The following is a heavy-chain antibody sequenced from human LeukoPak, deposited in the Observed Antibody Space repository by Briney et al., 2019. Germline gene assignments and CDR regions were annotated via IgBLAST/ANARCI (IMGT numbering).Heavy chain of an antibody. J-gene: IGHJ6*02. V-gene: IGHV3-9*01. CDR2: ISWNSGSI. Sequence: GRSLRLSCAASGFTFDDYAMHWVRQAPGKGLEWVSGISWNSGSIGYADSVKGRFTISRDNAKNSLYLQMNSLRAEDTALYYCAKAWYSSSWQPYYYGMDVWGQGTTVTVSS. CDR1: GFTFDDYA. D-gene: IGHD6-13*01. CDR3: AKAWYSSSWQPYYYGMDV.